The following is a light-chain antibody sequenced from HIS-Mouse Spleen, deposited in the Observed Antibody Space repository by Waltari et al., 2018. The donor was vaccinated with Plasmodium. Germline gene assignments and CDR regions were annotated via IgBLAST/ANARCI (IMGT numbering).Light chain of an antibody. CDR3: QQYNNWSFT. J-gene: IGKJ3*01. V-gene: IGKV3-15*01. CDR2: GAS. CDR1: QSVSSN. Sequence: EIVMTQSPATLSVSPGERANLSCRASQSVSSNLAWYHQKPGQAHRRIIHGASTMATGIPARFSGSGSGTEFTLTISSLQSEDFAVYYCQQYNNWSFTFGPGTKVDIK.